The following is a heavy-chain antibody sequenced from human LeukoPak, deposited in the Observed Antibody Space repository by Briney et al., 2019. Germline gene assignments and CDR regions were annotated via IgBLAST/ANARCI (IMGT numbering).Heavy chain of an antibody. CDR2: IKSETDGGTT. CDR1: GFTFINAW. V-gene: IGHV3-15*01. CDR3: TTDASYGTTADY. Sequence: GGSLRLSCAASGFTFINAWMSWVRQAPGKGLEWVGRIKSETDGGTTGYAAPVKGRFTISRDDSKTTLYLQMNSLKTEDTAMYYCTTDASYGTTADYWGQGTLVTVSS. J-gene: IGHJ4*02. D-gene: IGHD1-14*01.